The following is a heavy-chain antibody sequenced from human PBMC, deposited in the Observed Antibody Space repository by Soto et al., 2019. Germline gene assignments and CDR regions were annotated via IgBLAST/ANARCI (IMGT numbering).Heavy chain of an antibody. V-gene: IGHV3-30-3*01. CDR3: PRDRGYYDFWSGYWDDYYGMDV. CDR1: GFTFSSYA. J-gene: IGHJ6*02. D-gene: IGHD3-3*01. CDR2: ISYDGSNK. Sequence: QVQLVESEGSVVQPGRSLRLSCAASGFTFSSYAMHWVRQAPGKGLEWVAVISYDGSNKYYADSVKGRFTISRDNSKNTLYLQMNSLRAEDTAVYYCPRDRGYYDFWSGYWDDYYGMDVWGQGTTVTVSS.